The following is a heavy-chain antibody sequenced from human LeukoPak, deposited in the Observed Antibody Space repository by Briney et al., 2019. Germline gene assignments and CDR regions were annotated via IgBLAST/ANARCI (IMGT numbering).Heavy chain of an antibody. CDR2: IKADGSEK. D-gene: IGHD3-22*01. V-gene: IGHV3-7*01. CDR1: GFTFSTSW. J-gene: IGHJ4*02. CDR3: AKSIYYYDSSGLDY. Sequence: GSLRLSCVGSGFTFSTSWMNWVRQAPGKGLEWVANIKADGSEKYYVDSVKDRFTISRDNAKNSLYLQMNSLRAEDTAVYYCAKSIYYYDSSGLDYWGQGTLVTVSS.